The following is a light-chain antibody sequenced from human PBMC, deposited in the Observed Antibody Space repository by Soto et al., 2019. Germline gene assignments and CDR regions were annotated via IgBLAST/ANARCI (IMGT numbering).Light chain of an antibody. J-gene: IGKJ1*01. CDR1: QSVNNNY. CDR3: QQYGGSPRT. CDR2: GAS. Sequence: EIVLTQSPGTLSLSPGERATLSCRASQSVNNNYLAWYQRQPGQAPRLLIYGASSRATGTPDRFSGSGSGTDFTLTISRLEPEDFAVYYCQQYGGSPRTFGQGTKVDIK. V-gene: IGKV3-20*01.